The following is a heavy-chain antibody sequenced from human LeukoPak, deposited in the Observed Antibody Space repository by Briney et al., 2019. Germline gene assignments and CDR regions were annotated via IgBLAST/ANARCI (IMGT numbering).Heavy chain of an antibody. V-gene: IGHV3-74*01. Sequence: GGSLRLSCAASGFTFGNSWVHWVRQAPGKGLVWVSLINADGSTTTYAYSVKGRFTISRDNARNTVSLQMNSLTIEDTAVYYCVVVVEPPDSDGFDVWGQGTMITVSS. D-gene: IGHD1-14*01. CDR1: GFTFGNSW. CDR3: VVVVEPPDSDGFDV. CDR2: INADGSTT. J-gene: IGHJ3*01.